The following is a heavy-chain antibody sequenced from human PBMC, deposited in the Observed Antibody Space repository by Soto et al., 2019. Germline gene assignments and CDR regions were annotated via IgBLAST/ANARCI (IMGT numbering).Heavy chain of an antibody. V-gene: IGHV3-7*01. D-gene: IGHD6-6*01. CDR1: GFTFSSYW. Sequence: GSLRLSCAASGFTFSSYWMSWVRQAPGKGLEWVANIKQDGSEKYYVDSVKGRFTISRDNAKNSLYLQMNSLRAEDTAVYYCARDRGSSYYYYYGMDVWGQGTTVTVAS. CDR2: IKQDGSEK. CDR3: ARDRGSSYYYYYGMDV. J-gene: IGHJ6*02.